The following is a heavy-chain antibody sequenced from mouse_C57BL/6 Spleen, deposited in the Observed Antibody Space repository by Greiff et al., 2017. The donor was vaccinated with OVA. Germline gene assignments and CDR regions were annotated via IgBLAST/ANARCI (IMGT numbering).Heavy chain of an antibody. D-gene: IGHD1-1*01. V-gene: IGHV5-17*01. CDR1: GFTFSDYG. Sequence: EVHLVESGGGLVKPGGSLKLSCAASGFTFSDYGMHWVRQAPEKGLEWVAYISSGSSSIYYADTVKGRFTISRDNAKNTLFLQMTSLRSEDTAMYYGARRDYYGSFDYWGQGTTLTVSS. J-gene: IGHJ2*01. CDR2: ISSGSSSI. CDR3: ARRDYYGSFDY.